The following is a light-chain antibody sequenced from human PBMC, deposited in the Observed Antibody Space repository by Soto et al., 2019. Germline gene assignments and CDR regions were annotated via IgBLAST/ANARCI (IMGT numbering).Light chain of an antibody. V-gene: IGKV1-8*01. J-gene: IGKJ4*01. CDR3: QHYYSYPPT. CDR2: AAS. CDR1: QGISSY. Sequence: AIRMTQSPSSFSASTGDRVTITCRASQGISSYLAWYQQKPGKAPKLLIYAASTLQSGVPSRFSGSGSGTDFTLTISCLQSEDFATYYCQHYYSYPPTFGGGTKVDIK.